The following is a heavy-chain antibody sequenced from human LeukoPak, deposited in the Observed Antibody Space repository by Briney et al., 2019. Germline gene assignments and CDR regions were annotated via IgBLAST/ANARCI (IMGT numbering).Heavy chain of an antibody. CDR1: GFTVSSNY. CDR2: LYSGGSI. D-gene: IGHD3-22*01. J-gene: IGHJ4*02. V-gene: IGHV3-53*01. CDR3: ARGTYYDSSGYHFDY. Sequence: GGSLRLSCAASGFTVSSNYMSWVRQAPGKGLEWVSVLYSGGSIYYAESVKGRFTISRDNPRNTLYLQMNSLRAEDTAVYYCARGTYYDSSGYHFDYWGQGTLVTVSS.